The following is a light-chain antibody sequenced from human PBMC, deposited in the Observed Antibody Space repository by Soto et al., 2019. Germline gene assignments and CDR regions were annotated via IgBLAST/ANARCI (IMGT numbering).Light chain of an antibody. Sequence: ESVLTQSPGTLSLSPGQRATLSCRGTQSVSSNYLAWYQQKPGQAPRLLIYGASTRATGIPDRFSGSGSGTDFTLTISRLEPEDSAVYYCQQYGSSPTWTFGQGTKVDIK. CDR2: GAS. CDR1: QSVSSNY. V-gene: IGKV3-20*01. CDR3: QQYGSSPTWT. J-gene: IGKJ1*01.